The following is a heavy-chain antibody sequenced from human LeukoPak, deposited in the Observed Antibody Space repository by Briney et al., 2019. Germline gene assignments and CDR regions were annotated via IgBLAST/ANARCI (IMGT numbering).Heavy chain of an antibody. Sequence: ASVKVSCKASGYTFTSYGISWVRQAPGQGLEWMGWISAYNGNTNYAQKLQGRVTMTTDASTSTAYMELRSLRSDDTAVYYCARDGEDIVVVPAAIGGDYYYYYGMDVWGQGTTVTVSS. J-gene: IGHJ6*02. V-gene: IGHV1-18*01. CDR2: ISAYNGNT. CDR3: ARDGEDIVVVPAAIGGDYYYYYGMDV. CDR1: GYTFTSYG. D-gene: IGHD2-2*01.